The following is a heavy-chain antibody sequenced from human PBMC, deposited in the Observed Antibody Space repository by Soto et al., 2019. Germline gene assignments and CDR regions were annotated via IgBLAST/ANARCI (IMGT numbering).Heavy chain of an antibody. J-gene: IGHJ6*02. V-gene: IGHV1-69*13. Sequence: GASVKVSCKASGGTFSSYAISWVRQAPGQGLERMGGIIPIFGTANYAQKFQGRVTITADESTSTAYMELSSLRSEDTAVYYCARGGYQLLVNDYYYYGMDVWRQGTTVTVSS. CDR1: GGTFSSYA. CDR2: IIPIFGTA. D-gene: IGHD2-2*01. CDR3: ARGGYQLLVNDYYYYGMDV.